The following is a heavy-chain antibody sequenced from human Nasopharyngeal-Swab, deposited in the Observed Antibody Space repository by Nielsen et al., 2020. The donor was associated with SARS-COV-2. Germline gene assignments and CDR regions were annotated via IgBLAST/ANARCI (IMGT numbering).Heavy chain of an antibody. Sequence: ETLSLTCEASGFTFTTPSMNWVRQAPGKGLEWVSSISTTSNYISYGDSVKGRFTISRDNAKNSLYLQMNSLRAEDTAVYYCVRDEDVVGTTFWYWGQGTLVTVSS. V-gene: IGHV3-21*01. D-gene: IGHD1-1*01. CDR1: GFTFTTPS. J-gene: IGHJ4*02. CDR3: VRDEDVVGTTFWY. CDR2: ISTTSNYI.